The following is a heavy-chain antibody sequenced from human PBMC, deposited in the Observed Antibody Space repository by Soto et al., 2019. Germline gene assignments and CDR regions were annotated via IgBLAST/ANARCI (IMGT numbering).Heavy chain of an antibody. J-gene: IGHJ5*02. CDR3: ARDGCSGSNCFNWFDP. CDR2: ISSSSTTK. CDR1: GFTFSSYS. D-gene: IGHD2-15*01. V-gene: IGHV3-48*01. Sequence: EVQLVESGGGLVQPGGSLRLSCAASGFTFSSYSMNWVRQAPGKGLEWVSYISSSSTTKYYADSVKGRFTISRDNAKNSLSLQMTSLRAEDTAVYYCARDGCSGSNCFNWFDPWGQGTLVTVSS.